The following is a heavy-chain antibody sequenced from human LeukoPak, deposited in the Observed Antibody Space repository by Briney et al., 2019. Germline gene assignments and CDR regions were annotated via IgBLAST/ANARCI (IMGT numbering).Heavy chain of an antibody. CDR1: GGTFSSYA. Sequence: SVKVSCKASGGTFSSYAISWVRQAPGQGLEWMGGIIPIFGTANYAQKFQGRVTITTDESTSTAYMELSSLRSEDTAVYYCARSPGCSSTSCKGNFWSGYYYYYYMDVWGKGTTVTVSS. J-gene: IGHJ6*03. CDR3: ARSPGCSSTSCKGNFWSGYYYYYYMDV. V-gene: IGHV1-69*05. CDR2: IIPIFGTA. D-gene: IGHD2-2*01.